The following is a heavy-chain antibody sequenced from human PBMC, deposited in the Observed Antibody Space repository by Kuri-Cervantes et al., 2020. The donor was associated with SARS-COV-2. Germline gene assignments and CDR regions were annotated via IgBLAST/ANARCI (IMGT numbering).Heavy chain of an antibody. V-gene: IGHV4-34*01. J-gene: IGHJ5*02. CDR1: GGSFSGYY. CDR3: ARVKGIVRIDWFDP. Sequence: SQTLALTCAFYGGSFSGYYCSWIRQPPGKGLEWIGEINHSGSPNYYPALTSRVTISVDTSKNQFPLKLSSVTAADTAVYYCARVKGIVRIDWFDPWGQGTLVTVSS. D-gene: IGHD2-8*01. CDR2: INHSGSP.